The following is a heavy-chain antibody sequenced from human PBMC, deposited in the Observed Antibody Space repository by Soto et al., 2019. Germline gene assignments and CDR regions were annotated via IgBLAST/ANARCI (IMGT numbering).Heavy chain of an antibody. V-gene: IGHV4-59*01. J-gene: IGHJ4*02. CDR1: SDSISSYY. CDR3: ARGPSWQLTIDY. CDR2: ISYSGST. D-gene: IGHD6-13*01. Sequence: SETLSLTCTVSSDSISSYYWSWIRQPPGKRLEWIGYISYSGSTDYNPSLKSRVTISGDTSKNQFSLKVSSVTAADTAVYYCARGPSWQLTIDYWGQGTLVTVS.